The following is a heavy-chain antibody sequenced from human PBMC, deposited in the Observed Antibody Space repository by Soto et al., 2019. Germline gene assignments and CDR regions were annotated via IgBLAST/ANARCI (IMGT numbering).Heavy chain of an antibody. Sequence: GSLRLSCAASGFTFSSYAMHWVRQAPGKGLEWVAVISYDGSNKYYADSVKGRFTISRDNSKNTLYLQMNSLRAEDTAVYYCACGYSSSWWRVDAFDIWGQGTMVTVSS. CDR1: GFTFSSYA. CDR3: ACGYSSSWWRVDAFDI. V-gene: IGHV3-30-3*01. D-gene: IGHD6-13*01. CDR2: ISYDGSNK. J-gene: IGHJ3*02.